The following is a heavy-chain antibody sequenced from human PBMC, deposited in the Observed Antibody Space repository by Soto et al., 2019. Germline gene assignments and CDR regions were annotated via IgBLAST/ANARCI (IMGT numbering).Heavy chain of an antibody. D-gene: IGHD2-2*02. CDR2: ITRYSDYV. Sequence: TGGSLRLSCTASGFTFSDFSLVWVRQGPQKGLEWVASITRYSDYVYYAESVEGRFTISRDNAKNTLFLHMDDLRAEDTAMYFCARASCSSTACYIPDYFDDWGQGTMVTVSS. CDR1: GFTFSDFS. J-gene: IGHJ4*02. CDR3: ARASCSSTACYIPDYFDD. V-gene: IGHV3-21*01.